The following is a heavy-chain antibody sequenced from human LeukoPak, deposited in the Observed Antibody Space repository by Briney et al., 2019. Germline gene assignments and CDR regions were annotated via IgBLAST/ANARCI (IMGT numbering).Heavy chain of an antibody. J-gene: IGHJ4*02. Sequence: GGSLRLSCAASGFTFSSYAMSWVRQAPGKGLEWVPAISGSGGSTYYADSVKGRFTISRDNSKNTLYLQMNSLRAEDTAVYYCAKDFYYDILTGYHYWGQGTLVTVSS. V-gene: IGHV3-23*01. CDR3: AKDFYYDILTGYHY. D-gene: IGHD3-9*01. CDR1: GFTFSSYA. CDR2: ISGSGGST.